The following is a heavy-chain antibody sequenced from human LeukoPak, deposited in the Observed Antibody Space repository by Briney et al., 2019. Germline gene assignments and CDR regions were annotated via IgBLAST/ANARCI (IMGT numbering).Heavy chain of an antibody. CDR1: GFTFSSYW. D-gene: IGHD1-7*01. Sequence: GGSLRLSCAASGFTFSSYWMHWVRQAPGKGLVWVSRIKGDGSSTTYADSVKGRFTISRDNAKNTLYLQMNGLRAEDTAVYYCANELRHSSGVGVWGQGTTVTVSS. V-gene: IGHV3-74*01. CDR2: IKGDGSST. CDR3: ANELRHSSGVGV. J-gene: IGHJ6*02.